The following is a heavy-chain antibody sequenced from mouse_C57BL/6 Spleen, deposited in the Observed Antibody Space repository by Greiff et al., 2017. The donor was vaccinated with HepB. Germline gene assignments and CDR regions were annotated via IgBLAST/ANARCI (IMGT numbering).Heavy chain of an antibody. CDR2: ISNGGGST. J-gene: IGHJ4*01. V-gene: IGHV5-12*01. D-gene: IGHD1-1*01. CDR3: ARHEGSNAMDY. Sequence: EVNVVESGGGLVQPGGSLKLSCAASGFTFSDYYMYWVRQTPEKRLEWVAYISNGGGSTYYPDTVKGRCTISRDNAKNTLYLQMSRLKSEDTARYDCARHEGSNAMDYWGQGTSVTVAS. CDR1: GFTFSDYY.